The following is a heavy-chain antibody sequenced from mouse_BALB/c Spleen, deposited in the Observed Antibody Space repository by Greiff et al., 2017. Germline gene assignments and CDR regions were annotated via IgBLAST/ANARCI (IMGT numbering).Heavy chain of an antibody. CDR1: GFTFSSYT. Sequence: EVKVVESGGGLVQPGGSLKLSCAASGFTFSSYTMSWVRQTPEKRLEWVAYISNGGGSTYYPDTVKGRFTISRDNAKNTLYLQMSSLKSEDTAMYYCARQGGRAWFAYWGQGTLVTVSA. D-gene: IGHD3-3*01. CDR3: ARQGGRAWFAY. CDR2: ISNGGGST. J-gene: IGHJ3*01. V-gene: IGHV5-12-2*01.